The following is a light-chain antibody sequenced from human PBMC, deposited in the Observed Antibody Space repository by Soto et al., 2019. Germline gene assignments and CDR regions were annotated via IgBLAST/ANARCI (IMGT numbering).Light chain of an antibody. CDR3: QQYGSSPT. CDR2: GAS. J-gene: IGKJ1*01. Sequence: EIVLTQSPGTLSLSPGERATLSCRASQSVSSSYLGWYQQKPGQAPRLLIYGASSRATGIPERISGSGSGTDFTLTISRLEPEDFAVYYCQQYGSSPTFGQGTKVEIK. V-gene: IGKV3-20*01. CDR1: QSVSSSY.